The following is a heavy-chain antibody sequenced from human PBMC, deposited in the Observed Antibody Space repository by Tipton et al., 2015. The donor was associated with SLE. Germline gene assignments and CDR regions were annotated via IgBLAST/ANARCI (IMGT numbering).Heavy chain of an antibody. CDR2: INSEGSGT. D-gene: IGHD1-26*01. CDR1: GYTYISYW. V-gene: IGHV3-74*03. Sequence: GSLRLSCAASGYTYISYWMHWVRQAPGKGLVWVSRINSEGSGTKYANSVKGRFTISRDNAKNTLYLEMNSLRAEDTAIYFCVREKSGGYLDAFDIWDQGTMVTVSS. CDR3: VREKSGGYLDAFDI. J-gene: IGHJ3*02.